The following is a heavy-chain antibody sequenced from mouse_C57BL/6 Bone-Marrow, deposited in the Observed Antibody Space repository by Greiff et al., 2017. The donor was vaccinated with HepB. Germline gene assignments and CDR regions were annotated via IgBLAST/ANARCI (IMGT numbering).Heavy chain of an antibody. Sequence: VQLQQPGAELVKPGASVKLSCKASGYTFTSYWMHWVKQRPGQGLEWIGMIHPNSGSTNYNEKFKSKATLTVDKSSSTAYMQLSSLTSEDSAVYYCAREGMGGNPAWFAYWGQGTLVTVSA. V-gene: IGHV1-64*01. J-gene: IGHJ3*01. CDR3: AREGMGGNPAWFAY. D-gene: IGHD1-1*02. CDR2: IHPNSGST. CDR1: GYTFTSYW.